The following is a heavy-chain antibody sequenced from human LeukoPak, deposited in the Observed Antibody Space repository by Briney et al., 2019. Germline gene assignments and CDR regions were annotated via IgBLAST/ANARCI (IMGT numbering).Heavy chain of an antibody. Sequence: GGSLRLSCAASGFTFSSYGMHWVRQAPGKGLEWVAFIRYDGSNKYYADSVKGRFTISRDNAKNSLYLQLNSLRAEDTAVYYCARVRRFKVVVPAAADYWGQGTLVTVSS. CDR2: IRYDGSNK. V-gene: IGHV3-30*02. CDR1: GFTFSSYG. CDR3: ARVRRFKVVVPAAADY. J-gene: IGHJ4*02. D-gene: IGHD2-2*01.